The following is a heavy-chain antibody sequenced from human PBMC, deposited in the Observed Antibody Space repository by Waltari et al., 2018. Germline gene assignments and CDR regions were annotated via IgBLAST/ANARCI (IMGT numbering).Heavy chain of an antibody. CDR3: AKDRASGWYSPIFDY. V-gene: IGHV3-9*03. Sequence: EVQLVESGGGLVQPGRSLRLSCAASGFTFDDYAMHWVRQAPGKGLEWVSGSSWNSGSIGYADSVKGRFTISRDNAKNSLYLQMNSLRAEDMALYYCAKDRASGWYSPIFDYWGQGTLVTVSS. CDR2: SSWNSGSI. D-gene: IGHD6-19*01. J-gene: IGHJ4*02. CDR1: GFTFDDYA.